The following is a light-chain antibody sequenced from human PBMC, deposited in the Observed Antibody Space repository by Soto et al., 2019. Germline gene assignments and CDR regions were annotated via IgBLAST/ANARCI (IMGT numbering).Light chain of an antibody. Sequence: QSALAQPQSASGSPGQSVTISCTGSGSDIGAYNFGSWYQQHPGKAPKLIIFCVTERPSGVPDRFFGSKSGNTASLTVSGRHADDESVYYCYSYAGRNIWGCGGGSKLTVL. V-gene: IGLV2-8*01. J-gene: IGLJ3*02. CDR1: GSDIGAYNF. CDR2: CVT. CDR3: YSYAGRNIWG.